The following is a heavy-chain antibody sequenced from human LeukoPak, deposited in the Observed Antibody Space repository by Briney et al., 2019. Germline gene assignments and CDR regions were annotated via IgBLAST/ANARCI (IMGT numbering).Heavy chain of an antibody. CDR3: AREYSSGWSGAGY. Sequence: SETLSLSCTVSGGSISSYYWSWIRQPPGKGLEWIGYIYYSGSTNYNPSLESRVTISVDTSKNQFSLKLSSVTAADTAVYYCAREYSSGWSGAGYWGQGTLVTVSS. D-gene: IGHD6-19*01. J-gene: IGHJ4*02. CDR2: IYYSGST. CDR1: GGSISSYY. V-gene: IGHV4-59*01.